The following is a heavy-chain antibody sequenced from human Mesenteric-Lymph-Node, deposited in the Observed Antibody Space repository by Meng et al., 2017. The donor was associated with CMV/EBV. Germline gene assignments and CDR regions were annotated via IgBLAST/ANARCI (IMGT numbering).Heavy chain of an antibody. CDR1: GFSLSTSGVG. CDR3: AHMGTYYDFWSGYWPNWFDP. J-gene: IGHJ5*02. D-gene: IGHD3-3*01. CDR2: IYWNDDK. Sequence: GPTLVKPTQTLTLTCTFSGFSLSTSGVGVGWIRQPPGKALEWLAHIYWNDDKRYSPSLKSRLTITKDTPRNQVVLIMTNLDPVDTATYYCAHMGTYYDFWSGYWPNWFDPWGQGTLVTVSS. V-gene: IGHV2-5*01.